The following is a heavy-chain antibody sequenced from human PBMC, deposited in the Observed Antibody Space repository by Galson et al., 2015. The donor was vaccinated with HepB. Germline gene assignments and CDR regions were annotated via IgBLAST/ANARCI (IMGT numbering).Heavy chain of an antibody. V-gene: IGHV3-48*04. Sequence: VRQAPGKGLEWVSYISSSSTTIYYADSVKGRFTISRDDAKNSLYLQMNSLRAEDTAMYYCARYQDYDSSGYYYERGYYYYGMDVWGQGTTVTVSS. D-gene: IGHD3-22*01. CDR3: ARYQDYDSSGYYYERGYYYYGMDV. CDR2: ISSSSTTI. J-gene: IGHJ6*02.